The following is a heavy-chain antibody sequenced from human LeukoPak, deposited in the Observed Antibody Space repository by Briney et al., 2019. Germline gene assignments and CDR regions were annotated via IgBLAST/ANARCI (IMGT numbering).Heavy chain of an antibody. D-gene: IGHD3-22*01. V-gene: IGHV4-59*01. CDR1: GDSISNYY. J-gene: IGHJ4*02. CDR3: ARMFITDCFDF. CDR2: VYPSGGT. Sequence: PSETLSLTCTVSGDSISNYYWSWIRQPPGKGLEWIGYVYPSGGTNYNPSLKSRVTISADTSKNQFSLKLNSVTAADTAVYYCARMFITDCFDFWGQGTLVTVSS.